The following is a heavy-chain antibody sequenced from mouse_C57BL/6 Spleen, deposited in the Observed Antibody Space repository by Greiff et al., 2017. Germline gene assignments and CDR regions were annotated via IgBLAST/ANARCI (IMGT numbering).Heavy chain of an antibody. CDR2: INPNNGGT. V-gene: IGHV1-18*01. CDR3: ARIKFITTVVAHYYAMDY. D-gene: IGHD1-1*01. Sequence: VQLQQSGPELVKPGASVKIPCKASGYTFTDYNMDWVKQSHGKSLEWIGDINPNNGGTIYNQKFKGKATLTVDKSSSTAYMELRSLTSEDTAVYYCARIKFITTVVAHYYAMDYWGQGTSVTVSS. CDR1: GYTFTDYN. J-gene: IGHJ4*01.